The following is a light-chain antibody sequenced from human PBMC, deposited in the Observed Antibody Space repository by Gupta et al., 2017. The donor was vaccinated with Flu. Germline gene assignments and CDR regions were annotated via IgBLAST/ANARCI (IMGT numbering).Light chain of an antibody. Sequence: QSVLTQPPSVSAAPGQKVTISCSGSSSNIGNNYVSWYQQLPGTAPKLLIYENNKRPSGIPDRFSGSKSGPSATLGITGLQTGDEADYYCGTWDSSLSAVFGGGTQLTVL. V-gene: IGLV1-51*02. CDR3: GTWDSSLSAV. CDR1: SSNIGNNY. J-gene: IGLJ7*01. CDR2: ENN.